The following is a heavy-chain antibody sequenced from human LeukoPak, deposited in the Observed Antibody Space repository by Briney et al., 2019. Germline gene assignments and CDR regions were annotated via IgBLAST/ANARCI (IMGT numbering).Heavy chain of an antibody. D-gene: IGHD6-13*01. CDR1: GFTFSNYS. J-gene: IGHJ4*02. CDR2: ISSSSNYI. Sequence: GGSLRLSCAASGFTFSNYSMNWVRQAPGKGLEWVSSISSSSNYIYYADSVKGRFTISRDNSKNTLYLQMNSLRAEDTAISWFPEGNWGQGTLVTVSS. CDR3: PEGN. V-gene: IGHV3-21*04.